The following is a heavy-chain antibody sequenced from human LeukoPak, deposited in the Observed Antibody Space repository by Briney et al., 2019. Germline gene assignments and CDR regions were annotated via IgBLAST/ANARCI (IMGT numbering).Heavy chain of an antibody. Sequence: GGSLRLSCAASGFTFSSYWMSWLRQARGKGLEWVANIKQDGSEKYYVDSVKGRFTISRDNAKNSLYLQMNRLRAEDTAVYYCARESLLITMVRGAGEDCMDVWGQGTTVTVSS. CDR2: IKQDGSEK. CDR1: GFTFSSYW. CDR3: ARESLLITMVRGAGEDCMDV. J-gene: IGHJ6*02. V-gene: IGHV3-7*01. D-gene: IGHD3-10*01.